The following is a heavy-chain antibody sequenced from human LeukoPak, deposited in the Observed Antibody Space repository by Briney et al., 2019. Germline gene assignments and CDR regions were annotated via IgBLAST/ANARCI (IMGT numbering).Heavy chain of an antibody. Sequence: GGSLRLSCAASGLTFSSYAMHWVRQAPGKGLEWVAVISYDGSNKYYADSVKGRFTISRDNAKNSLYLQMNSLRAEDTAVYYCAKTNDYSNYVSAYWGQGTLVTVSS. J-gene: IGHJ4*02. CDR1: GLTFSSYA. CDR2: ISYDGSNK. D-gene: IGHD4-11*01. V-gene: IGHV3-30-3*02. CDR3: AKTNDYSNYVSAY.